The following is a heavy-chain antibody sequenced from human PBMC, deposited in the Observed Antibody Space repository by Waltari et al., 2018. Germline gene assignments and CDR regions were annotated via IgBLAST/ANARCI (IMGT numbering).Heavy chain of an antibody. Sequence: QVQLVESGGGVVTPGGSLSLPCAAAASPFSSYGLPWVRRAPGKGLGWVAFRRYDGSNKHYADSVKGRFTISRDNSKYTLYLQMDSLRAEDTAVYSCAKVVGSPYYYYYMDVWGKGTTVTVSS. V-gene: IGHV3-30*02. CDR3: AKVVGSPYYYYYMDV. CDR2: RRYDGSNK. D-gene: IGHD1-26*01. CDR1: ASPFSSYG. J-gene: IGHJ6*03.